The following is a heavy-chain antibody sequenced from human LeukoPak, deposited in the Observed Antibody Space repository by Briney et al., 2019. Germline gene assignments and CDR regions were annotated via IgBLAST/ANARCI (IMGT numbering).Heavy chain of an antibody. CDR1: GYTFTDYY. D-gene: IGHD3-22*01. CDR2: INPNTGGK. V-gene: IGHV1-2*02. CDR3: ARGERYDSSGYPDS. J-gene: IGHJ4*02. Sequence: ASVKVSCKASGYTFTDYYMHGVRQAPGQGLEGMGWINPNTGGKNYPQKFQGRVTITSDTSISTAYTELTRLTSDDTAVYYCARGERYDSSGYPDSWGQGTLVTVSS.